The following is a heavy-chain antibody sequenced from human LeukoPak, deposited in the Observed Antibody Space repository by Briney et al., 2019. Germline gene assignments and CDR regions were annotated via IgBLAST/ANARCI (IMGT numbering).Heavy chain of an antibody. CDR3: ARLVRGSSWDAFDI. D-gene: IGHD3-10*01. CDR1: GFTFSSYS. V-gene: IGHV3-21*01. J-gene: IGHJ3*02. CDR2: ISSSSSYT. Sequence: GGSLRLSCAASGFTFSSYSMNWVRQAPGKGLEWVSSISSSSSYTYYADSVKGRFTISRDNAKNSLYLQMNSLRAEDTAVYYCARLVRGSSWDAFDIWGQGTMVTVSS.